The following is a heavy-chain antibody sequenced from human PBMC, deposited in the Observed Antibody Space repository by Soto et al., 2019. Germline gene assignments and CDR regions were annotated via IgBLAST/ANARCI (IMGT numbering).Heavy chain of an antibody. J-gene: IGHJ4*02. CDR3: ASYGSGSYYKGRPRYYFDY. CDR1: GGTFSSYA. Sequence: QVQLVQSGAEVKKPGSSVKVSCKASGGTFSSYAISWVRQAPGQGLEWMGGIIPIFGTANYAQKFQGRVTITADEXXSXAXXELSSLRSEDTAVYYCASYGSGSYYKGRPRYYFDYWGQGTLVTVSS. V-gene: IGHV1-69*12. CDR2: IIPIFGTA. D-gene: IGHD3-10*01.